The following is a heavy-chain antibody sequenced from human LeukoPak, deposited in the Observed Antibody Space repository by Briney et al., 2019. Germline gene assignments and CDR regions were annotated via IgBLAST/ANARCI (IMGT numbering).Heavy chain of an antibody. Sequence: ASVKVSCKASGYIFTGYYMHWVRQAPGQGLEWMGRINPNSGGTNYAQKFQGRVTMTRDTSISTAYMELSRLRSDDTAVYYCASDSSSTSTYYYYYYYMDVWGKGTTVTVSS. V-gene: IGHV1-2*06. CDR1: GYIFTGYY. CDR2: INPNSGGT. CDR3: ASDSSSTSTYYYYYYYMDV. J-gene: IGHJ6*03. D-gene: IGHD2-2*01.